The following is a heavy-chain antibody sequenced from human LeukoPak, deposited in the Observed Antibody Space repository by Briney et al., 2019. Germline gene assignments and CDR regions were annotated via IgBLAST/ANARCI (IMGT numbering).Heavy chain of an antibody. J-gene: IGHJ5*02. CDR3: ARGRDTIFGVVKSNWFDP. Sequence: SETLSLTSAVYGGSFSGYYWSWIRQPPGKGLEWIGEINDSGSTNYNPSLKSRVTISVDTSKNQFSLKLSSVTAADTAVYYCARGRDTIFGVVKSNWFDPWGQGTLVTVSS. CDR1: GGSFSGYY. D-gene: IGHD3-3*01. CDR2: INDSGST. V-gene: IGHV4-34*01.